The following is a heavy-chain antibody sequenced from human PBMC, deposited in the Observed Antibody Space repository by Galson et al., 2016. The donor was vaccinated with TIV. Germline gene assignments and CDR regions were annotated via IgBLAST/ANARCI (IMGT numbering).Heavy chain of an antibody. V-gene: IGHV1-69*13. CDR3: ATPIPVSASGTYFLDAFDI. CDR2: IIPIYGTI. J-gene: IGHJ3*02. D-gene: IGHD3-10*01. Sequence: SVKVSCKASGGTFSSYGISWVRQAPGQGLEWMGGIIPIYGTINYAQKFQDRLSITADQSTATAYMELSSLRSEDTAIYYCATPIPVSASGTYFLDAFDIWGQGTMVTVSS. CDR1: GGTFSSYG.